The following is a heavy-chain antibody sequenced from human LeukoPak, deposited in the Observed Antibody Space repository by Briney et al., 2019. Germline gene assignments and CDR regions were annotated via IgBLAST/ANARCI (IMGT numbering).Heavy chain of an antibody. CDR3: ARGGDYYDSSGYYYDY. CDR2: IYHSGST. D-gene: IGHD3-22*01. V-gene: IGHV4-30-2*01. CDR1: GGSISSGGHS. J-gene: IGHJ4*02. Sequence: SQTLSLTCAVSGGSISSGGHSWSWIRQPPGKGLEWIRYIYHSGSTYYNPSLKSRVTISVDRSKNQFSLKLSSVTAADTAVYYCARGGDYYDSSGYYYDYWGQGTLVTVSS.